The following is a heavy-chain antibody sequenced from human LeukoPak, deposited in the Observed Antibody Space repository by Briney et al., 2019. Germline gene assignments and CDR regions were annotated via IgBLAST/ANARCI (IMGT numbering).Heavy chain of an antibody. CDR1: GFTFSSYW. J-gene: IGHJ6*02. CDR2: IKQDGSEK. V-gene: IGHV3-7*01. Sequence: PGGSLRLSCAASGFTFSSYWMSWVRQAPGKGLEWVANIKQDGSEKYYVDSVKGRFTISRDNAKNSLYLQMNSLRAEDTAVYYCARGSRYGSGSYYGYGMDVWGQGTTVTVSS. CDR3: ARGSRYGSGSYYGYGMDV. D-gene: IGHD3-10*01.